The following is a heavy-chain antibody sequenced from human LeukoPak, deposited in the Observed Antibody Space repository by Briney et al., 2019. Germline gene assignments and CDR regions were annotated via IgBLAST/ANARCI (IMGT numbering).Heavy chain of an antibody. J-gene: IGHJ4*02. CDR3: AGDSHDYGDYGMRHFDC. V-gene: IGHV3-48*02. CDR2: ISSGSSTI. Sequence: GGSLRLSCAASGFTFSIYSMNWVRQAPGKGLEWVSYISSGSSTIYYADSVKGRFTISRDNAKNSLYLQMNSLRDEDTAVYYCAGDSHDYGDYGMRHFDCWGQGTLVTVSS. CDR1: GFTFSIYS. D-gene: IGHD4-17*01.